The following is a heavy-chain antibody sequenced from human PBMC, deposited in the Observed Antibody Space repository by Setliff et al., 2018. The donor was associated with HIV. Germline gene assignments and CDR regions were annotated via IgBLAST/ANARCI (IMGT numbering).Heavy chain of an antibody. J-gene: IGHJ4*02. CDR1: GYPFNNFG. CDR3: ATDRTQTGISMARGRITDPARYPLDY. D-gene: IGHD3-10*01. Sequence: ASVKVSCKASGYPFNNFGISWVRQAPGQGLEWLAWINVYNGDTNFAQRFQGRVTMTRDTSTGTAYMELRNRRSDDTAVYYCATDRTQTGISMARGRITDPARYPLDYWGPGTLVTVSS. CDR2: INVYNGDT. V-gene: IGHV1-18*01.